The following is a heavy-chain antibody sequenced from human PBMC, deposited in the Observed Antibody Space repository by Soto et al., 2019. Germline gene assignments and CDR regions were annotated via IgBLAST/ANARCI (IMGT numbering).Heavy chain of an antibody. CDR3: ARLEGLATISYYFDY. Sequence: QLQLQESGPGLVKPSETPSLTCSVSGDSINSDNYYWGWIRQPPGKGLEWIGSIYYRGNTYYNPSLTTRVTISLDKSKSQFSLKLNSLTAADSAVYFCARLEGLATISYYFDYWGQGTLVTVSS. CDR2: IYYRGNT. D-gene: IGHD3-9*01. V-gene: IGHV4-39*01. CDR1: GDSINSDNYY. J-gene: IGHJ4*02.